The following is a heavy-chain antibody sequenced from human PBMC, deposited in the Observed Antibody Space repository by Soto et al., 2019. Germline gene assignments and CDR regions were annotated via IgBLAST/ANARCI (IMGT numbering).Heavy chain of an antibody. CDR2: IYYSGST. J-gene: IGHJ4*02. CDR1: GASISSGGYY. Sequence: SETLSLTCTVSGASISSGGYYWSWIRQHPGKGLEWIGYIYYSGSTYYNPSLKSRVTISVDTSKNQFSLKLSSVTAADTAVYYCARAALNDYSNYYFDYWGQGTLVTVYS. CDR3: ARAALNDYSNYYFDY. D-gene: IGHD4-4*01. V-gene: IGHV4-31*03.